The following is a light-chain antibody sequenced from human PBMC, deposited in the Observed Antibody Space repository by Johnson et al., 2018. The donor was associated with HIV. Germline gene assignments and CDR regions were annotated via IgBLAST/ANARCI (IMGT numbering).Light chain of an antibody. V-gene: IGLV1-51*01. CDR1: SSNIGNNY. J-gene: IGLJ1*01. Sequence: VLTQPPSVSAAPGQKVTISCSGSSSNIGNNYVSWYQQLPGTAPKLLIYDNNKRPSGIPDRFSGSKSGTSATLGITGLQTGDEADYYCGTWDNSLSAFYVFGTGTKVTVL. CDR2: DNN. CDR3: GTWDNSLSAFYV.